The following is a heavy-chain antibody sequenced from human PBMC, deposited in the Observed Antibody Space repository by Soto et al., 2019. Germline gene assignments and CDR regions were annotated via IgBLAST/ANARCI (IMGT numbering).Heavy chain of an antibody. CDR3: TRGRRDILLIGWFDP. V-gene: IGHV4-34*01. D-gene: IGHD2-8*02. Sequence: PSETLSLTCAVYGGSFSDYYWSWIRQPPGKGLEWIGEINHSGSTNYNPSLKSRVTMSVDTSKNQFSLKLSSVTAADTAVYYCTRGRRDILLIGWFDPWGQGTLVTVSS. CDR1: GGSFSDYY. CDR2: INHSGST. J-gene: IGHJ5*02.